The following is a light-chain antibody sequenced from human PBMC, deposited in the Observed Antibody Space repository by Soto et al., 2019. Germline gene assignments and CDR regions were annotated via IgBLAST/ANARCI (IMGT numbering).Light chain of an antibody. CDR2: GAN. V-gene: IGKV3-20*01. Sequence: EIVLTQSPGTLSLSPGERATLSCRASQSVSSSYLAWHQQKPGQAPRLLIYGANNRATGISDRFSGSGSGTDFTLTISRLESDDFAVYYCQQHGSSPLTFGGGTTVEIK. CDR3: QQHGSSPLT. CDR1: QSVSSSY. J-gene: IGKJ4*01.